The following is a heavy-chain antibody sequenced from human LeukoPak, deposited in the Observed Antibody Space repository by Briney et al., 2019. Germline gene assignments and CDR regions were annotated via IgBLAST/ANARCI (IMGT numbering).Heavy chain of an antibody. J-gene: IGHJ1*01. CDR3: ARRRYYDGSGYLE. CDR1: GDSFSRSDFY. Sequence: SETLSLTCSASGDSFSRSDFYWVRLRQPPGMGLEWIGTINYSGRTYYSPSLKGPVTKSVDPSNNQFSLNLRSVTAADTALYYCARRRYYDGSGYLEWGQGTLLSVS. V-gene: IGHV4-39*01. D-gene: IGHD3-22*01. CDR2: INYSGRT.